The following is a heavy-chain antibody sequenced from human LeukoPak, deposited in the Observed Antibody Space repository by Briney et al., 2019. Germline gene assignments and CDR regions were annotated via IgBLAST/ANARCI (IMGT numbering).Heavy chain of an antibody. V-gene: IGHV4-59*11. CDR1: GGSISNHY. Sequence: SETLSLTCTVSGGSISNHYWNWIRQPPGKGLEWIGYIYYSGSTNYNPSLKSRVTISVDTSKNQFSLKLTSVTAADTAVYYCARDGPTGDWLLGYYYMTSGAKGPRSPSP. J-gene: IGHJ6*03. CDR2: IYYSGST. CDR3: ARDGPTGDWLLGYYYMTS. D-gene: IGHD2-21*02.